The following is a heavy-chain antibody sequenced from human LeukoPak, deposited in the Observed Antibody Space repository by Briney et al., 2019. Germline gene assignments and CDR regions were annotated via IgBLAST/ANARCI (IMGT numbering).Heavy chain of an antibody. D-gene: IGHD6-6*01. V-gene: IGHV4-30-2*01. CDR3: ARGIQYSSSSAEYLQH. J-gene: IGHJ1*01. CDR2: IYHSGST. CDR1: GGSISSGGYY. Sequence: PSQTLSLTCTVSGGSISSGGYYWSWIRQPPGKGLEWIGYIYHSGSTYYNPSLKSRVTISVDRSKNQFSLKLSSVTAADTAVYYCARGIQYSSSSAEYLQHWGQGTLVTVSS.